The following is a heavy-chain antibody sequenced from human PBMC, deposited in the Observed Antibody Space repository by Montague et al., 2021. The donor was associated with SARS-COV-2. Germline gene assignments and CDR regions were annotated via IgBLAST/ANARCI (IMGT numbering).Heavy chain of an antibody. CDR1: GGSISSSSYY. D-gene: IGHD6-13*01. V-gene: IGHV4-39*07. CDR3: AGVGRQQLVRLFGMDV. J-gene: IGHJ6*02. Sequence: SETLSLTCTVSGGSISSSSYYWGWIRQPPGKGLEWIGSIYYSGSTYYNPSLKSRVTISVDTSKNQFSLKLSSVTAADTAVYYCAGVGRQQLVRLFGMDVWGQGTTVTVSS. CDR2: IYYSGST.